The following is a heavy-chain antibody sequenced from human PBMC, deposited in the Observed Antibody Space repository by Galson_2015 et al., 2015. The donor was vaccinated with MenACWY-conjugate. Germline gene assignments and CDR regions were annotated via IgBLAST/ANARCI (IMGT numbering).Heavy chain of an antibody. V-gene: IGHV5-51*01. CDR3: ARQYGRYDAFDI. Sequence: QSGAEVKKPGESLQISCKGSGYRFTSYWIAWVRQMPGKGLEWMGIIFPGDSDTRYSPSFQGQVTISADKSITTAYLQWSSVKASDTAMYYCARQYGRYDAFDIWGPGTMVTVSS. CDR2: IFPGDSDT. CDR1: GYRFTSYW. D-gene: IGHD4-17*01. J-gene: IGHJ3*02.